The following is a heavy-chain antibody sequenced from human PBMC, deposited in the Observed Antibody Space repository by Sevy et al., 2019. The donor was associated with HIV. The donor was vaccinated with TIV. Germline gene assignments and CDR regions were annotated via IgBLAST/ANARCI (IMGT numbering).Heavy chain of an antibody. V-gene: IGHV3-48*03. D-gene: IGHD3-22*01. Sequence: GGSLRLSCAASGFTFSRYEMNWVRQAPGKGLEWVSYISSSGSPIYYADSVKGRFTISRDNAKNSLYLQMNSLRAEDTGVYYCARDLPGDSRMDVWGQGTTVTVSS. CDR3: ARDLPGDSRMDV. CDR2: ISSSGSPI. J-gene: IGHJ6*02. CDR1: GFTFSRYE.